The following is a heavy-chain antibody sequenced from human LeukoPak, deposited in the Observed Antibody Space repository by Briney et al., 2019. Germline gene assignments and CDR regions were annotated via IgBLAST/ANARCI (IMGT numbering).Heavy chain of an antibody. D-gene: IGHD2-8*01. J-gene: IGHJ6*03. CDR2: ISYDGSNK. Sequence: GGSLRLSCAASGFTFSSYGMHWVRQAPGKGLEWVAVISYDGSNKYYADSVKGRFTISRDNSKNTLYLQMNSLRAEDTAVYYCARINIVLMVYAIVDGDYYYYMDVWGKGTTVTVSS. CDR1: GFTFSSYG. V-gene: IGHV3-30*03. CDR3: ARINIVLMVYAIVDGDYYYYMDV.